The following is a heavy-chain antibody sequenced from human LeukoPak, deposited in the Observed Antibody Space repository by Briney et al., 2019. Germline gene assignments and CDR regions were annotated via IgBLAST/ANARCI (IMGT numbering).Heavy chain of an antibody. D-gene: IGHD3-22*01. Sequence: GGFLRLSCAASGFTFSSYWMHWVRQAPGKGLVWVSRINSDGSSTSYADSVKGRFTISRDNAKNTLYLQMNSLRAEDTAVYYCARRYYYDSSGYYSLAFDYWGQGTLVTVSS. CDR2: INSDGSST. CDR1: GFTFSSYW. J-gene: IGHJ4*02. CDR3: ARRYYYDSSGYYSLAFDY. V-gene: IGHV3-74*01.